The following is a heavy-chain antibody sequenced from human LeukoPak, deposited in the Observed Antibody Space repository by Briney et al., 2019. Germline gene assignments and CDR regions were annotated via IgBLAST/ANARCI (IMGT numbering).Heavy chain of an antibody. V-gene: IGHV1-46*01. Sequence: ASVKVSCKASGYTFTSYYMHWVRQAPGQGLEWMGIINPSGGSTSYAQKFQGRVTMTRDTSTSTVYMELSSLRSEDTAVYYCARQGDSSGYYREAFDIWGQGTMVTVSS. CDR3: ARQGDSSGYYREAFDI. CDR2: INPSGGST. J-gene: IGHJ3*02. D-gene: IGHD3-22*01. CDR1: GYTFTSYY.